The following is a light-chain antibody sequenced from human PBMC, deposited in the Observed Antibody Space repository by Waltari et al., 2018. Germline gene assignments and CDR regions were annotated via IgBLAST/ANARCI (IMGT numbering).Light chain of an antibody. V-gene: IGLV2-14*01. CDR1: SSDVGGYNY. CDR3: SSYTSSSTIYV. J-gene: IGLJ1*01. CDR2: EVS. Sequence: QSALTQPASVSGSPGQSITISCTGTSSDVGGYNYVSWYQQHPGKAPKLMSYEVSNRPSGVSNRFSGSKSGNTASLTISGLQAEDEADYYCSSYTSSSTIYVFGTGTKVTVL.